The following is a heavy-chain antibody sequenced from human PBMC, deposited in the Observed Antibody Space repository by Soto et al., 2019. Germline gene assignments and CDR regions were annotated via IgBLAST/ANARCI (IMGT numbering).Heavy chain of an antibody. J-gene: IGHJ4*02. CDR1: GVSVTSGSHH. Sequence: QVQVQESGPGLVKPSETLSLTCAVSGVSVTSGSHHFLWIRQPPGKGLEWIGQTGSTNYNPSLKSRISISLDTYKNQFSLKLSSVTSADTAVYYCGVYKAGSGGNGYCGQGTLVTISS. CDR3: GVYKAGSGGNGY. CDR2: QTGST. D-gene: IGHD6-19*01. V-gene: IGHV4-61*01.